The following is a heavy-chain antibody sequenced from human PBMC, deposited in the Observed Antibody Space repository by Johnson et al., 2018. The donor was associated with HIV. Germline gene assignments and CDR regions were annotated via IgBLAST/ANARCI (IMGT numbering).Heavy chain of an antibody. D-gene: IGHD3-22*01. J-gene: IGHJ3*02. Sequence: VQLVESGGGLVQPGGSLRLSCAASGFTFSSYAMSWVRQAPGKGLEWVSAISGSGGSTYYADSVKGRFIISRDNSKNSLYLQMNSLRAEDTAVYYCAISLLVVVGHDAFDIWGQGTMVTVSS. CDR1: GFTFSSYA. CDR2: ISGSGGST. CDR3: AISLLVVVGHDAFDI. V-gene: IGHV3-23*04.